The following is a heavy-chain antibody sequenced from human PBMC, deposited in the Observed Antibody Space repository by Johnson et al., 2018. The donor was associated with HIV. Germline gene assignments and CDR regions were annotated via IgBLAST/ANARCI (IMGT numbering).Heavy chain of an antibody. J-gene: IGHJ3*02. V-gene: IGHV3-33*06. CDR3: AKGASGSQRRGAFHI. Sequence: QVQLVESGGGVVQPGRSLRLSCTASGFTFSNYAMHWVRQAPGKGLEWVAVIWYDGSNKYYANSVKGRFIISRDNSKNTLYLQMNSLRAEDTAVYYCAKGASGSQRRGAFHIWGQGTMVTVSS. CDR1: GFTFSNYA. CDR2: IWYDGSNK. D-gene: IGHD1-26*01.